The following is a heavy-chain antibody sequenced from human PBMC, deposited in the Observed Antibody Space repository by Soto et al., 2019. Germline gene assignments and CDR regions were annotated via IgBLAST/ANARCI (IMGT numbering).Heavy chain of an antibody. D-gene: IGHD3-16*01. J-gene: IGHJ4*02. CDR1: GVSITTNGYS. V-gene: IGHV4-30-2*01. Sequence: SETLSLTCAFSGVSITTNGYSWSWIRQPPGKGLEWIGYIYPSGTIFYNPSLNGRVTISADTSNNQFSLKLTSVTAADTAVYFCATYTAFAKYYFDYWGRGTLVTVSS. CDR3: ATYTAFAKYYFDY. CDR2: IYPSGTI.